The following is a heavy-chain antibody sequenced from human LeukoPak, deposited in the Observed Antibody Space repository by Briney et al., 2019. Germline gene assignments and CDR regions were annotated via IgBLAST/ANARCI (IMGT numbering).Heavy chain of an antibody. Sequence: SETLSLTCTVSGGSISSYYWSWIRQPPGKGLEWIGYIYYSGSTNYNPPLKSRVTISVDTSKNQFSLKLSSVTAADTAVYYCASSGDSSVDYFDYWGQGTLVTVSS. V-gene: IGHV4-59*01. J-gene: IGHJ4*02. D-gene: IGHD1-26*01. CDR1: GGSISSYY. CDR2: IYYSGST. CDR3: ASSGDSSVDYFDY.